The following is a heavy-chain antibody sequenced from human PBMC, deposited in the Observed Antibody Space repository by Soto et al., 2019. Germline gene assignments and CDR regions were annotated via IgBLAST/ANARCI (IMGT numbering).Heavy chain of an antibody. CDR3: ARSRGVRGVTGAFAI. CDR1: GGSISSYY. J-gene: IGHJ3*02. CDR2: IYYSGST. Sequence: SETLSLTCTVSGGSISSYYWSWIRQPPGKGLEWIGYIYYSGSTNYNPSLKSRVTISVDTSKNQFSLKLSSVTAADTAVYYCARSRGVRGVTGAFAIWGQGTMVTVSS. V-gene: IGHV4-59*08. D-gene: IGHD3-10*01.